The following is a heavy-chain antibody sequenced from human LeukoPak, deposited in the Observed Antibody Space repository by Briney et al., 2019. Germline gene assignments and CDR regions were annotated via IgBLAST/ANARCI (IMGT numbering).Heavy chain of an antibody. Sequence: GGSLRLSCAASGFTFSSYAMSWVRQAPGKGLEWVSAISGSGGSTYYADSVKGRFTISRDNSKNTLYLQMNRLRAEDTAVYYCAKAGGDSYGSWFDPWGQGTLVTVSS. CDR1: GFTFSSYA. CDR2: ISGSGGST. J-gene: IGHJ5*02. CDR3: AKAGGDSYGSWFDP. D-gene: IGHD5-18*01. V-gene: IGHV3-23*01.